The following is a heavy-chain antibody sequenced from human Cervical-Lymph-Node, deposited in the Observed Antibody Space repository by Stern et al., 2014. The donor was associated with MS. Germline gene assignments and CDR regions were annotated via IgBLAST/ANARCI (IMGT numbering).Heavy chain of an antibody. V-gene: IGHV1-2*02. CDR2: INSNSGGT. CDR3: ARGGTSSCDY. CDR1: GYTFTGYY. D-gene: IGHD1-14*01. Sequence: VQLEESGAEVKKPGASVKVSCKASGYTFTGYYMHWVRQAPGQGPEWMGWINSNSGGTTYAQKFQGRVTVTRDTSISTVYMELSRLRSDDTAVYYCARGGTSSCDYWGQGTLVTVSS. J-gene: IGHJ4*02.